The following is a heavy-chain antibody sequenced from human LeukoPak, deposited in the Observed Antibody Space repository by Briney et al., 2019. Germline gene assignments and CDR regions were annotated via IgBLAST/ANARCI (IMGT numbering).Heavy chain of an antibody. V-gene: IGHV4-59*01. J-gene: IGHJ5*02. CDR3: ARFIPSSGIDP. D-gene: IGHD3-10*02. CDR1: GGSISSYY. CDR2: IYYGGST. Sequence: SETLSLTCTVSGGSISSYYWSWIRQPPGKGLEWIGYIYYGGSTNYNPSLKSRVTISVDTSKNQFSLKLSSVTAADTAVYYCARFIPSSGIDPWGQGALVTVSS.